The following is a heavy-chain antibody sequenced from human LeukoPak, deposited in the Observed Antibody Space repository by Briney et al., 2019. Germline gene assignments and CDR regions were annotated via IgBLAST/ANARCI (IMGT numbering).Heavy chain of an antibody. D-gene: IGHD3-10*01. Sequence: GGSLRLSCAASEFTFSTYSMNWVRQAPGKGLEWVSSISSGSTYIYYADSVKGRFTISRDNSKNTLYLQMNSLRAEDTAVYYCAKDLDPHYYGSGRSHYYYYYYMDVWGKGTTVTVSS. CDR3: AKDLDPHYYGSGRSHYYYYYYMDV. J-gene: IGHJ6*03. CDR1: EFTFSTYS. V-gene: IGHV3-21*04. CDR2: ISSGSTYI.